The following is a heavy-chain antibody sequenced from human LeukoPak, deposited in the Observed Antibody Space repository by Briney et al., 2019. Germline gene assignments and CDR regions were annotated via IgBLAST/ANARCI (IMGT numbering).Heavy chain of an antibody. D-gene: IGHD4-23*01. CDR1: GFTFSTYA. V-gene: IGHV3-33*06. CDR2: IWYDGSDK. Sequence: PGGSLRLSCAASGFTFSTYAMHWVRQAPGKGLEWVAVIWYDGSDKYYADSVKGRFTISRDNSKSTLYLQMNSLRAEDTAVYYCAKVPRTTVVTPYYFDYWGQGTLVTVSS. CDR3: AKVPRTTVVTPYYFDY. J-gene: IGHJ4*02.